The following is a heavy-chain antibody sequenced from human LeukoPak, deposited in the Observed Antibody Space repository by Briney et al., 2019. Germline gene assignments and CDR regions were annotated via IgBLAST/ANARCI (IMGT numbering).Heavy chain of an antibody. CDR2: ISYDGSNK. V-gene: IGHV3-30-3*01. CDR3: ARAGGSSTWYVWYFQH. CDR1: GFTFSSYA. J-gene: IGHJ1*01. Sequence: PGGSLRLSCAASGFTFSSYAMHWVRQAPGKGLEWVAVISYDGSNKYYADSVKGRFTISRDNSKNTLDLQMNSLRAEDTAVYYCARAGGSSTWYVWYFQHWGQGTQVTVSS. D-gene: IGHD6-13*01.